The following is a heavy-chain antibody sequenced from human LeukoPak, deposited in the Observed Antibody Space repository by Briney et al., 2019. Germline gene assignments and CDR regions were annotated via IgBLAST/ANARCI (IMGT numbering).Heavy chain of an antibody. CDR1: GYTFTSYG. V-gene: IGHV1-18*01. CDR2: ISAYNGNT. Sequence: ASVKVSFKASGYTFTSYGISWVRQAPGKGLEWMGWISAYNGNTNYAQKLQGRVTMTTDTSKSTAYMELRSLRSDDTAVYYCARDRTVTTPFDYWGQGTLVTVSS. D-gene: IGHD4-17*01. J-gene: IGHJ4*02. CDR3: ARDRTVTTPFDY.